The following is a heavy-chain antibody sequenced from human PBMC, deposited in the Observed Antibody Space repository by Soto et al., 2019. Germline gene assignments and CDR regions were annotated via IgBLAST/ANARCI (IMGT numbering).Heavy chain of an antibody. CDR3: AREQPPPWYYDLWSGYYSLYYLDY. CDR2: ISAYNGNT. CDR1: GYTFTSYG. J-gene: IGHJ4*02. D-gene: IGHD3-3*01. V-gene: IGHV1-18*01. Sequence: ASVKVSCKASGYTFTSYGMSWVRQAPGEGLEWMGWISAYNGNTNYAQKLQGRVTMTTDTSTSTAYMELRSLRSDDTAVYYCAREQPPPWYYDLWSGYYSLYYLDYWGQGTLVT.